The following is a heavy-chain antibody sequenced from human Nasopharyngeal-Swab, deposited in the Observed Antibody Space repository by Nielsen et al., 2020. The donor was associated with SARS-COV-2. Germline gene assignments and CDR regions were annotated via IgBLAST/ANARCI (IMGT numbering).Heavy chain of an antibody. D-gene: IGHD3-3*01. CDR1: GFSLTTSGVG. J-gene: IGHJ6*03. V-gene: IGHV2-5*02. CDR3: AHITRGLERDTIFGVPLASLSYYYMDV. CDR2: IYWDDDH. Sequence: SGPTLVKPTQTLTLTCSFSGFSLTTSGVGVAWIRQPPGKALEWLALIYWDDDHRYNPSLKPRLTITKDTSKDQVVLTLTNMGPVDSGTYYCAHITRGLERDTIFGVPLASLSYYYMDVWGKGTTVTVS.